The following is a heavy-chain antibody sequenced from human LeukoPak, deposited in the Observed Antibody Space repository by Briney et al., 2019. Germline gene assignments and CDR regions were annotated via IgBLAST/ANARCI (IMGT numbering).Heavy chain of an antibody. CDR1: GFTLSSYW. D-gene: IGHD2-2*01. J-gene: IGHJ4*02. CDR2: ISGSGGST. V-gene: IGHV3-23*01. CDR3: AKAGKDIVVVPAAIDY. Sequence: QPGGSLRLSCAASGFTLSSYWMSWVRQAPGKGLEWVSAISGSGGSTYYADSVKGRFTISRDNSKNTLYLQMNSLRAEDTAVYYCAKAGKDIVVVPAAIDYWGQGTLVTVSS.